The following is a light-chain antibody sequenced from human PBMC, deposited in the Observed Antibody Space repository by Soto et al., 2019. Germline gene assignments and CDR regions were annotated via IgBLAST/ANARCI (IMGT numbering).Light chain of an antibody. CDR1: QSVSSY. CDR3: QHRGKWPRT. CDR2: GAP. J-gene: IGKJ2*01. V-gene: IGKV3-11*01. Sequence: EIVLTQSPATLSLSPGERATLSCRASQSVSSYLAWYQQKPGQAPRLLIYGAPNRATVIPASFSGSGSVTDSTLTISSLEPEDFAVYYGQHRGKWPRTFGQATKLEIK.